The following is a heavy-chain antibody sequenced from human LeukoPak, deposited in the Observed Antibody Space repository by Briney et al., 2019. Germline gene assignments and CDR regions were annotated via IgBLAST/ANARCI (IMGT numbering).Heavy chain of an antibody. CDR2: MSAYNGNT. V-gene: IGHV1-18*01. CDR3: ARASYCSDGSCYSDY. CDR1: GYTFTSYS. Sequence: ASVKVSCKASGYTFTSYSIGWVRQAPGQGPEWMGWMSAYNGNTIYAQKVKGRVTMTTDTSTSTAYMELRSLKSDETAVYYCARASYCSDGSCYSDYWGQGTLVTVSS. D-gene: IGHD2-15*01. J-gene: IGHJ4*02.